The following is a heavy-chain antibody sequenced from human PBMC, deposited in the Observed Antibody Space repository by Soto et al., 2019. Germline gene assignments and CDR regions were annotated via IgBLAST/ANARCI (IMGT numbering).Heavy chain of an antibody. CDR3: ACPSDGDRDFWNGYSPRFDY. CDR2: ISPTSIYI. V-gene: IGHV3-21*01. CDR1: GFDFSAYV. D-gene: IGHD3-3*01. J-gene: IGHJ4*02. Sequence: PGGSLRLSCTVSGFDFSAYVMHWVRQAPGKELEWVSSISPTSIYIYSADSVKGRFSSSRDNAKNSLYLQMNSLRAEDTGVYYCACPSDGDRDFWNGYSPRFDYWGQGTLVTVSS.